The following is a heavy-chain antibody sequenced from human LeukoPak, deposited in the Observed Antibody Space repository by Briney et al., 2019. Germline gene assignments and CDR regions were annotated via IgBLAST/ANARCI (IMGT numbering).Heavy chain of an antibody. Sequence: GGSLRLSCTASGFSLSSYWMTWVRQAPGKGLEWVANIKQDGSEKYYVDSVKGRFTISRDNAKNSLYLQMNSLRAEDTAVYYCARASYSSGWYPYYYYYYMDVWGKGTTVTVSS. J-gene: IGHJ6*03. CDR1: GFSLSSYW. CDR3: ARASYSSGWYPYYYYYYMDV. V-gene: IGHV3-7*01. CDR2: IKQDGSEK. D-gene: IGHD6-19*01.